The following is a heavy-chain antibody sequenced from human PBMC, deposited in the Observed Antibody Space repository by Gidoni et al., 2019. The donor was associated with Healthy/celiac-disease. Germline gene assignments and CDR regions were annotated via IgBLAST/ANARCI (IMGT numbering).Heavy chain of an antibody. D-gene: IGHD6-19*01. CDR2: INHSGST. V-gene: IGHV4-34*01. CDR1: GGSFSGYY. J-gene: IGHJ5*02. Sequence: QVQLQQWGAGLLKPSETLSLTCAVYGGSFSGYYWSWIRQPPGKGLEWIGEINHSGSTNYNPSLKSRVTISVDMSKNQFSLKLSSVTAADTAVYYCARVRSGWYERAFWFDPWGQGTLVTVSS. CDR3: ARVRSGWYERAFWFDP.